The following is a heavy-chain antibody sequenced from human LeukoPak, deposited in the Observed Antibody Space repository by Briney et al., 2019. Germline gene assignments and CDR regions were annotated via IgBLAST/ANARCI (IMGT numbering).Heavy chain of an antibody. D-gene: IGHD2-15*01. CDR1: GLSLRTYA. V-gene: IGHV3-23*01. CDR3: AKGLVVNDNYFDN. Sequence: GGPLTLSRAASGLSLRTYAMLWLRQAPGRGLAWVSCIGGSDDTTYYADSVKGRFTISSDFSTNTVSLQMNNLRAEDTAGYFCAKGLVVNDNYFDNWGQGTLVTVSS. J-gene: IGHJ4*02. CDR2: IGGSDDTT.